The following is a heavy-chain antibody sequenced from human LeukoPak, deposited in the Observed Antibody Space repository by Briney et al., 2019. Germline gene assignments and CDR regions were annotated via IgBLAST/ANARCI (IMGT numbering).Heavy chain of an antibody. Sequence: SVKVSCKPSGGIFKSYALSWVRQAPGQGLEWMGGIIPIFGTANYAESFKGRVAFTADESTSTVYMELSGLRSEDTAVYYCARGKVVPDALWNHAFDVWGQGAMVTVSS. J-gene: IGHJ3*01. CDR2: IIPIFGTA. CDR3: ARGKVVPDALWNHAFDV. D-gene: IGHD2-2*01. V-gene: IGHV1-69*13. CDR1: GGIFKSYA.